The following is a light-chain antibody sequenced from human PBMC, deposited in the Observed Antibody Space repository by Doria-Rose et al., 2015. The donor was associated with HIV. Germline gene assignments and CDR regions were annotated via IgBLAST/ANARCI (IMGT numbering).Light chain of an antibody. CDR2: DAS. J-gene: IGKJ2*01. CDR3: LQYDDLPYT. CDR1: QDISNY. V-gene: IGKV1-33*01. Sequence: VTQSPSSLSASVGDRLTITCQASQDISNYLNWYQQKPGKAPKLLIYDASNLERGVPSRFSGSGSGTDFTFTISSLQPEDIATYYCLQYDDLPYTFGQGTNLKIK.